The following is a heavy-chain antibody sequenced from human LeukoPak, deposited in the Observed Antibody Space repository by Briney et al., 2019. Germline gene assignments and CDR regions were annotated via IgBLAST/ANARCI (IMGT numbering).Heavy chain of an antibody. V-gene: IGHV1-8*01. CDR3: ARAFYYYYGMDV. CDR2: TNPNSGNT. Sequence: ASVKVSCKASGYTFTSYDINWVRQATGQGLEWMGWTNPNSGNTGYAQKFQGRVTMTRNTSISTAYMELSSLRSEDTAVYYCARAFYYYYGMDVWGQGTTVTVSS. CDR1: GYTFTSYD. J-gene: IGHJ6*02.